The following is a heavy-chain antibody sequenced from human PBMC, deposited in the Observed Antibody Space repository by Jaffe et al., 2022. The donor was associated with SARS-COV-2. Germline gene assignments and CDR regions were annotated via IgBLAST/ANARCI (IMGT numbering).Heavy chain of an antibody. CDR1: GFTFDDYA. D-gene: IGHD4-17*01. CDR2: ISWNSGSI. J-gene: IGHJ3*02. V-gene: IGHV3-9*01. Sequence: EVQLVESGGGLVQPGRSLRLSCAASGFTFDDYAMHWVRQAPGKGLEWVSGISWNSGSIGYADSVKGRFTISRDNAKNSLYLQMNSLRAEDTALYYCAKDMFSSDYGDFFDIWGQGTMVTVSS. CDR3: AKDMFSSDYGDFFDI.